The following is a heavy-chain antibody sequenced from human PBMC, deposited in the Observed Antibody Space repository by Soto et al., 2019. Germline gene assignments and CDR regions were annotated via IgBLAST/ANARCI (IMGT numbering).Heavy chain of an antibody. D-gene: IGHD1-20*01. Sequence: EVQLLESGGDLVQPGGSLRLSCAASGFNVGAFAVNWVRQAPGKGLEWVSGISVSDAFIYYADSVGGRFSISRDASENILYLQMNSLRVDDTAIYYCTRETVAGITGLDYWGPGTLVTVSS. V-gene: IGHV3-23*01. CDR1: GFNVGAFA. CDR3: TRETVAGITGLDY. CDR2: ISVSDAFI. J-gene: IGHJ4*02.